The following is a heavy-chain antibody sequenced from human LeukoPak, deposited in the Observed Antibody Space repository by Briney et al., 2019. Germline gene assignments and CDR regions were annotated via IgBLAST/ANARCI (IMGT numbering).Heavy chain of an antibody. CDR3: AGDYYGSGSYYVY. V-gene: IGHV3-30*02. CDR1: GLTFSSYG. Sequence: PGGSLRLSCAASGLTFSSYGMHWVRQAPGKGLEWVAFIRYDGSNKYYTDSVKGRFTISRDNSKNTLYLQMNSLRAEDTAVYYCAGDYYGSGSYYVYWGQGTLVTVSS. D-gene: IGHD3-10*01. CDR2: IRYDGSNK. J-gene: IGHJ4*02.